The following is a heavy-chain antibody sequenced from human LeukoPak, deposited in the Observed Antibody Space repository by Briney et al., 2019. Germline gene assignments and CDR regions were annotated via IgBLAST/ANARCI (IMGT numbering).Heavy chain of an antibody. V-gene: IGHV4-61*01. CDR2: IYYSGST. CDR3: ASEGYSSGWTHTFDY. CDR1: GGSVSSGSYY. J-gene: IGHJ4*02. D-gene: IGHD6-25*01. Sequence: SETLSLTCTVSGGSVSSGSYYWSWIRQPPGKGLEWIGYIYYSGSTNYNPSLKSRVTISVDTSKNQFSLKLSSVTAADTAVYYCASEGYSSGWTHTFDYWGQGTLVTVSS.